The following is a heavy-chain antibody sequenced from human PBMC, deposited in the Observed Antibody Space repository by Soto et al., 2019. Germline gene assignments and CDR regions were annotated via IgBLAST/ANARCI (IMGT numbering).Heavy chain of an antibody. J-gene: IGHJ5*02. CDR1: ELTFTTYA. CDR2: ISANSRNI. CDR3: ATVSSGWYRSPNWLDP. V-gene: IGHV3-23*01. D-gene: IGHD6-19*01. Sequence: GGSLRLSCAASELTFTTYAMSWVRQAPGKGLEWVSSISANSRNIYYADSVKGRLTISRDNSKNTLYPQMNSLRAEDTAVYYCATVSSGWYRSPNWLDPWGQGTLVTVSS.